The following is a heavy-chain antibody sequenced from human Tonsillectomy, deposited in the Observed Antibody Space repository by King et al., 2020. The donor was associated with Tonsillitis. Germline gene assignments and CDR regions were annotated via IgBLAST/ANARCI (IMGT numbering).Heavy chain of an antibody. J-gene: IGHJ4*02. D-gene: IGHD2-21*02. CDR3: THSQMTSFQFDY. Sequence: TLQESGPALVKPTQTLTLTCTFSGFSLNTTGVAVGWIRQPPGKALEWLALISWTGDKRYRPSLKRRLTITKDTSRNQVVLTMTNMDPVDTATYYCTHSQMTSFQFDYWGQGTLVTVSS. CDR2: ISWTGDK. V-gene: IGHV2-5*01. CDR1: GFSLNTTGVA.